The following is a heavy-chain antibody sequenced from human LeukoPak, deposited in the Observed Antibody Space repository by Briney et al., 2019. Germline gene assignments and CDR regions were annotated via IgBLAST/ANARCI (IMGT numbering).Heavy chain of an antibody. D-gene: IGHD5-18*01. Sequence: GRSLRLSCAASGFTFSSYAMHWVRQAPGKGLEWVAVISYDGSNKYYADSVKGRFTISRDNSKNTLYLQMNSLRAEDTAVYYCARDYGYPTNYSDYWGQGTLVTVSS. V-gene: IGHV3-30-3*01. CDR3: ARDYGYPTNYSDY. CDR2: ISYDGSNK. CDR1: GFTFSSYA. J-gene: IGHJ4*02.